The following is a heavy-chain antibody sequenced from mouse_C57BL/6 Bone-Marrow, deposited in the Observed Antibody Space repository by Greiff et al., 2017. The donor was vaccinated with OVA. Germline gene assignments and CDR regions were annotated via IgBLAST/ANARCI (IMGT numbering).Heavy chain of an antibody. CDR3: ARGDYYSNYDYAMDY. CDR2: IYPGSGST. J-gene: IGHJ4*01. Sequence: QVQLQQPGAELVKPGASVKMSCKASGYTFTSYWITWVKQRPGQGLEWIGDIYPGSGSTNYNEKFKSKATLTVDTSSSTAYMQLSSLTSEDSAVYYCARGDYYSNYDYAMDYWGQGTSVTVSS. V-gene: IGHV1-55*01. D-gene: IGHD2-5*01. CDR1: GYTFTSYW.